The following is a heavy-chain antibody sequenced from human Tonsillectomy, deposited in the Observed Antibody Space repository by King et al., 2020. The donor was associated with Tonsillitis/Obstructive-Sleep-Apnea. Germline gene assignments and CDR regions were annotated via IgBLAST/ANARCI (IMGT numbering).Heavy chain of an antibody. CDR1: GFTFSSYS. Sequence: VQLVESGGGLVKPGGSLRLSCAASGFTFSSYSMNWVRQAPGKGLEWVSSISSSSSYIYYADSVKGRFTISRDNAKNSLFLQMNSLRADDTAVYYCARDASYYYDSSGYYGLDAFDIWGQGTMVTVSS. D-gene: IGHD3-22*01. J-gene: IGHJ3*02. V-gene: IGHV3-21*01. CDR2: ISSSSSYI. CDR3: ARDASYYYDSSGYYGLDAFDI.